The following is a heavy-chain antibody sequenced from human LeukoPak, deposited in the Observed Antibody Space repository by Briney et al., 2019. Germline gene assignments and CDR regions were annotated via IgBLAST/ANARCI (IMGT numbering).Heavy chain of an antibody. Sequence: GGSLRLSCAASGFTFSSYAMSWVRQAPGKGLEWVSAISGSGGSTYYADSVKGRFTISRDNSKNTLYLQMNSLRAEDTAVYYCATDLVYDSRGYFDYWGQGTLVTVSS. V-gene: IGHV3-23*01. D-gene: IGHD3-22*01. CDR1: GFTFSSYA. CDR3: ATDLVYDSRGYFDY. CDR2: ISGSGGST. J-gene: IGHJ4*02.